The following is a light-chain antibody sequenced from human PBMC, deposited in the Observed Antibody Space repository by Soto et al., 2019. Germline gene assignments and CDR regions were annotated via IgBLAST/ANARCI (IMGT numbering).Light chain of an antibody. CDR2: DAS. CDR1: QSISRY. Sequence: EIVLTQSPATLSLSPGERATLSCRASQSISRYLAWYQQKPGRAPRLLIYDASNRATGIPARFSGSGSGTDFTLTISSLEPEDFAVYYCQQRSNWPTFGQGTKVEIQ. J-gene: IGKJ1*01. CDR3: QQRSNWPT. V-gene: IGKV3-11*01.